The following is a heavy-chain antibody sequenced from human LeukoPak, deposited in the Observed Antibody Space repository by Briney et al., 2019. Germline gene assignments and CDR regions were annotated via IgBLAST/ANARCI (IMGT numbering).Heavy chain of an antibody. Sequence: ASVKVSCKASGYTFTSYDINWVRQAPGQGLEWMGWINPNSGGTNYAQKFQGRVTMTRDTSISTAYMELSRLRSDDTAVYYCARGPRITIFGVVIVFDYWGQGTLVTVSS. CDR2: INPNSGGT. CDR3: ARGPRITIFGVVIVFDY. CDR1: GYTFTSYD. J-gene: IGHJ4*02. D-gene: IGHD3-3*01. V-gene: IGHV1-2*02.